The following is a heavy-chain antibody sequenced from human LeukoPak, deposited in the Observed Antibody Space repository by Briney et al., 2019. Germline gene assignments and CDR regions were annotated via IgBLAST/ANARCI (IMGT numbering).Heavy chain of an antibody. CDR2: ISSSSSYI. CDR3: ARALGGKFDY. Sequence: GGSLRLSCAASGFTFSSYSMNWVRQAPGKGLEWVSSISSSSSYIYYADSVKGRFTISRDNAKNSLYLQMNSLRAEDTAMYYCARALGGKFDYWGQGTLVTVSS. J-gene: IGHJ4*02. V-gene: IGHV3-21*01. D-gene: IGHD3-10*01. CDR1: GFTFSSYS.